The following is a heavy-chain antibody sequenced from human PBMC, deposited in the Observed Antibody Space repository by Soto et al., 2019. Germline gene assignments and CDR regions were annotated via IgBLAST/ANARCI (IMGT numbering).Heavy chain of an antibody. CDR3: AREMWTRSGPQNFFDY. D-gene: IGHD6-25*01. Sequence: ASVKVSCKASGYSFTTYGFCWVRQVPGQGLGWMGYISPSSGYTTYAPNLQDRVIMTTDSSTTTVYMELRSLRSDDTAVYYCAREMWTRSGPQNFFDYWGQGALVTVSS. J-gene: IGHJ4*02. V-gene: IGHV1-18*01. CDR1: GYSFTTYG. CDR2: ISPSSGYT.